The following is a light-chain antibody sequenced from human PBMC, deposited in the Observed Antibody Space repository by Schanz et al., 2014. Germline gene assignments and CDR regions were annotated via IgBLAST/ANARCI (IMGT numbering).Light chain of an antibody. CDR2: STN. Sequence: QTVVTQEPSFSVSPGGTVTLTCGLSSGSVSTGYYPSWYQLTPGRTPRTLMYSTNTRSSGVPDRFSGSILGNKAALTIAGAQADDESDYYCVLYMGSASSDVFGTGTKLTVL. V-gene: IGLV8-61*01. CDR1: SGSVSTGYY. J-gene: IGLJ1*01. CDR3: VLYMGSASSDV.